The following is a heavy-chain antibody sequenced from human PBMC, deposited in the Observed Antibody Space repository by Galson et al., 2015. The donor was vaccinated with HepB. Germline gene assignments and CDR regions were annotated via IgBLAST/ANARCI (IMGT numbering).Heavy chain of an antibody. D-gene: IGHD6-19*01. Sequence: SLRLSCAASGFTFSSHDMHWVRQAAGKGLEWVSSIGPAADSYYSGSVQGRFTISRENAKSSLYLQMNSLRAGDTAVYYCARGAAYSSGWKNFDYWGQGNLVTISA. V-gene: IGHV3-13*01. CDR2: IGPAADS. CDR1: GFTFSSHD. CDR3: ARGAAYSSGWKNFDY. J-gene: IGHJ4*02.